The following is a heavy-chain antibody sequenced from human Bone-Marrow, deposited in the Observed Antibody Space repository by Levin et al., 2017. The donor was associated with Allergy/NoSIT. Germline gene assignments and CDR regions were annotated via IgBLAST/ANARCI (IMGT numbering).Heavy chain of an antibody. J-gene: IGHJ4*02. V-gene: IGHV3-74*01. CDR1: GFSFSSYW. Sequence: GGSLRLSCAASGFSFSSYWLHWVRHVPGKGLVWVSRINEDGRTTNYADSVKGRFTISRDNAKNKLYLQMNSLKVEDTARYYFTRDIGRVGCFWGQGVLVTVSS. D-gene: IGHD4/OR15-4a*01. CDR3: TRDIGRVGCF. CDR2: INEDGRTT.